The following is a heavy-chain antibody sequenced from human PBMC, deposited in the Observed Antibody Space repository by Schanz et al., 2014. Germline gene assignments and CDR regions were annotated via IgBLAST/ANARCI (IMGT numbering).Heavy chain of an antibody. CDR2: VSPVSGGT. J-gene: IGHJ5*02. Sequence: QVQLVQSGAEVKKPGASVKVSCKASGRPLSAYHIHWARQAPGQGLQWMGWVSPVSGGTNYAQKFQGRVTMTKDTSINTVYMELSTLTSDDTAVYYCARESVSRTRLFDPWGQGTLVTVSS. D-gene: IGHD3-3*01. CDR1: GRPLSAYH. V-gene: IGHV1-2*02. CDR3: ARESVSRTRLFDP.